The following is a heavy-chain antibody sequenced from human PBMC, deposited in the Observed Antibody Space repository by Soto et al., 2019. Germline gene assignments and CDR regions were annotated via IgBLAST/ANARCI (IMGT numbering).Heavy chain of an antibody. D-gene: IGHD6-25*01. J-gene: IGHJ6*02. CDR3: AKDRRPNYYYGMDV. Sequence: QVQLVESGGGVVQPGRSLRLSCAASGFTFSSYGMHWVRQAPGKGLEWVAVISYDGSNKYYADSVKGRFTISRDNSKNTLYLQMNSLRAEDTAVYYCAKDRRPNYYYGMDVGCQGTTVTVSS. CDR2: ISYDGSNK. V-gene: IGHV3-30*18. CDR1: GFTFSSYG.